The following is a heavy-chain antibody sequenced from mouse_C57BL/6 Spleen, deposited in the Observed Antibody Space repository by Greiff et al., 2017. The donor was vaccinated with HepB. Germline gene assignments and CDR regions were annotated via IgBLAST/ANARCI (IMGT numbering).Heavy chain of an antibody. D-gene: IGHD2-4*01. CDR1: GYTFTSYW. J-gene: IGHJ1*03. CDR3: ARGNYDYEGYFDV. V-gene: IGHV1-55*01. CDR2: IYPGSGST. Sequence: VKLQQPGAELVKPGASVKMSCKASGYTFTSYWITWVKQRPGQGLEWIGDIYPGSGSTNYNEKFKSKATLTVDTSSSTAYMQLSSLTSEDSAVYYCARGNYDYEGYFDVWGTGTTVTVSS.